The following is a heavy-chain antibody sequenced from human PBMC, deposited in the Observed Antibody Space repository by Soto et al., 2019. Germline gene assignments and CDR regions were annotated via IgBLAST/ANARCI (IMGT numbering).Heavy chain of an antibody. CDR2: INHSGST. V-gene: IGHV4-34*01. J-gene: IGHJ6*02. CDR1: GGSFSGYY. Sequence: PSETLSLTCAVYGGSFSGYYWSWIRQPPGKGLEWIGEINHSGSTNYNPSLKSRVTISVDTSKNQFSLKLSSVTAADTAVYYCHRSVLYYYYYGMDVWGQGTTVTVSS. D-gene: IGHD4-17*01. CDR3: HRSVLYYYYYGMDV.